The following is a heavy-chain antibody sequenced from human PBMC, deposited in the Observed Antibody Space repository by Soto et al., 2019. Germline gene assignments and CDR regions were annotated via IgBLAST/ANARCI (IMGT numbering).Heavy chain of an antibody. CDR2: IYYSGST. J-gene: IGHJ4*02. D-gene: IGHD3-10*01. Sequence: QVQLQESGPGLVKPSQTLSLTCTVSGGSISSGDYYWSWIRQPPGKGLEWIGYIYYSGSTYYNPSLKRRVTISVDTSKNPFSLKLSSVTAADTAVYYCATIKLGSNRLDYWGQGTLVTVSS. CDR3: ATIKLGSNRLDY. V-gene: IGHV4-30-4*01. CDR1: GGSISSGDYY.